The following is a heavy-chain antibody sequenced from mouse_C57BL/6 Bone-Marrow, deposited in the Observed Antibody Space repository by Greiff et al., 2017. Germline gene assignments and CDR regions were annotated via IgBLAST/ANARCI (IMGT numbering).Heavy chain of an antibody. CDR3: AREDITTVVAR. Sequence: EVQRVESGGGLVKPGGSLKLSCAASGFTFSSYAMSWVRQTPEKRLEWVATISDGGSYTYYPDNVKGRFTISRDNAKNNLYLQMSQLKSEDTAMYYCAREDITTVVARWGQGTSVTVSS. J-gene: IGHJ4*01. CDR2: ISDGGSYT. D-gene: IGHD1-1*01. CDR1: GFTFSSYA. V-gene: IGHV5-4*01.